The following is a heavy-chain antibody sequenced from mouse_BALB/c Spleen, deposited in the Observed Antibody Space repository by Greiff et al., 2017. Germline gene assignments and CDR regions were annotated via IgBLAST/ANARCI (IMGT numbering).Heavy chain of an antibody. V-gene: IGHV1-7*01. CDR2: INPSTGYT. CDR3: AIYGNYVGFAY. CDR1: GYTFTSYW. D-gene: IGHD2-1*01. Sequence: VKLMESGAELAKPGASVKMSCKASGYTFTSYWMHWVKQRPGQGLEWIGYINPSTGYTEYNQKFKDKATLTADKSSSTAYMQLSSLTSEDSAVYYCAIYGNYVGFAYWGQGTLVTVSA. J-gene: IGHJ3*01.